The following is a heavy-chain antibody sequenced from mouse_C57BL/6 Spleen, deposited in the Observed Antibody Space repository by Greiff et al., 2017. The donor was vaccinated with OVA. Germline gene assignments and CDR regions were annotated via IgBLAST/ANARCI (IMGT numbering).Heavy chain of an antibody. J-gene: IGHJ2*01. D-gene: IGHD1-1*01. Sequence: VQLQQSGAELVKPGASVKLSCTASGFNIKDYYMHWVKQRTEQGLEWIGRIDPEDGETKYAPKFQGQATITADTYTNQAYLQRSSLTSEDTAVYYCARGDYYGSSLDYGGQGTTLTVSS. CDR2: IDPEDGET. CDR1: GFNIKDYY. CDR3: ARGDYYGSSLDY. V-gene: IGHV14-2*01.